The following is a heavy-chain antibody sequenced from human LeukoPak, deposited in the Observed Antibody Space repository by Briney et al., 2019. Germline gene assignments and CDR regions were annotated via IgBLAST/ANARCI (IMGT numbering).Heavy chain of an antibody. J-gene: IGHJ4*02. CDR3: AKDGPALWSAYYGYYFDY. CDR2: ISGSDGST. V-gene: IGHV3-23*01. D-gene: IGHD3-3*01. Sequence: GGSLRLSCAASGFTFSNYAMSWVPEAPGKGLEWVFAISGSDGSTYYADSVRGRFTISRENSKNTVYLQINSLRAQDPSVYHCAKDGPALWSAYYGYYFDYWGQGTLVTVSS. CDR1: GFTFSNYA.